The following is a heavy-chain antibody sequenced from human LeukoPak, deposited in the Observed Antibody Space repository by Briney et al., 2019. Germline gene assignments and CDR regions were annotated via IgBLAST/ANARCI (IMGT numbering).Heavy chain of an antibody. D-gene: IGHD6-13*01. CDR2: INAGNGNT. J-gene: IGHJ4*02. CDR3: ARDSEEAAGTLGFDF. CDR1: GYTFTSYA. V-gene: IGHV1-3*01. Sequence: GASVKVSCKASGYTFTSYAMHWVRQAPGQRLEWMGWINAGNGNTKYSQKFQGRVTITRDTSASTAYMELRSLRSDDTAVYYCARDSEEAAGTLGFDFWGQGTLVTVSS.